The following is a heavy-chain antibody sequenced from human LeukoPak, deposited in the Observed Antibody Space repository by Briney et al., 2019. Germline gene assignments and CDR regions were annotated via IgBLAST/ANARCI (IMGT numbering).Heavy chain of an antibody. D-gene: IGHD6-6*01. Sequence: SETLSLTCTVSGGSISSSSYYWGWIRQPPGKGLEWIGSIYYSGSTYYNPSLKSRVTISVDTSKNQFSLKLSSVTAADTAVYYCARAEYPGAFDIWGQGTMVTVSS. V-gene: IGHV4-39*07. CDR1: GGSISSSSYY. CDR2: IYYSGST. CDR3: ARAEYPGAFDI. J-gene: IGHJ3*02.